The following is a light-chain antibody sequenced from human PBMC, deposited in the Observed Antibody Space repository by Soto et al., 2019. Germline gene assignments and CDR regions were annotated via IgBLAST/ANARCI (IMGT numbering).Light chain of an antibody. CDR1: SNDVGSYNF. J-gene: IGLJ1*01. V-gene: IGLV2-23*01. CDR2: EGS. CDR3: CSYAGSSTLYV. Sequence: QSALTQPASVSGSPGHSITISCTGTSNDVGSYNFVSWYQQHPGKAPKLVIYEGSKRPSGVSNRFSGSKSGNTASLTISGLQAEDEADYYCCSYAGSSTLYVFGTGTKVTVL.